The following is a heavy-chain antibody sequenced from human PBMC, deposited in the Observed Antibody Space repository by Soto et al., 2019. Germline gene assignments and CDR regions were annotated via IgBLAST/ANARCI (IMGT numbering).Heavy chain of an antibody. CDR1: GYTLTELS. Sequence: QVQLVQSGAEVKKPGASVKVSCKVSGYTLTELSMHWVRQAPGKGLEWMGGFDPEDGETIYAQKFQGRVTMTEDTSTDTAYMELSSLRSEDTAVYYCATKMAVNDYGDSGGLYYFDYWGQGTLVTVSS. D-gene: IGHD4-17*01. CDR2: FDPEDGET. CDR3: ATKMAVNDYGDSGGLYYFDY. J-gene: IGHJ4*02. V-gene: IGHV1-24*01.